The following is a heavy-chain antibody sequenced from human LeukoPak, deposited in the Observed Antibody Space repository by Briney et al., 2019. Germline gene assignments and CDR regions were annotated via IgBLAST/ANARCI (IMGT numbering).Heavy chain of an antibody. Sequence: GASVKVSCKASGYTFTRYAMHWVRQAPGRRLEWMGWINAGNGNTKYSQKFQGRVTIIRDTSASTAYMELSSLRSEDTAVYYCARVNDFSRSYYYGMDVWGQGTTVTVSS. D-gene: IGHD3-3*01. CDR3: ARVNDFSRSYYYGMDV. J-gene: IGHJ6*02. V-gene: IGHV1-3*01. CDR2: INAGNGNT. CDR1: GYTFTRYA.